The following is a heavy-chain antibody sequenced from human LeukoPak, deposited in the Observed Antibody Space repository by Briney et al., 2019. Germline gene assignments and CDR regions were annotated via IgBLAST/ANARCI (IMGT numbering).Heavy chain of an antibody. CDR3: ARGGVRYSYLNWFDP. Sequence: GASVKVSCKASGYTFTSYYMHWVRQAPGQGLEWMGIINPSGGSTSYAQKFQGRVTMTRDTSTSTVYMELSSLKSEDTAVYYCARGGVRYSYLNWFDPWGQGTLVTVSS. V-gene: IGHV1-46*01. CDR2: INPSGGST. CDR1: GYTFTSYY. D-gene: IGHD5-18*01. J-gene: IGHJ5*02.